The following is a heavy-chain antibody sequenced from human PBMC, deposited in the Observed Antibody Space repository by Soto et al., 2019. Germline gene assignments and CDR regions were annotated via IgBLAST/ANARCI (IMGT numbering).Heavy chain of an antibody. J-gene: IGHJ4*02. D-gene: IGHD6-13*01. CDR2: INHSGST. Sequence: SETLSLTCAVYGGSFSGYYWSWIRQPPGKGLEWIGEINHSGSTNYNPSLKSRVTISVDTSKNQFSLKLSSVTATDTAVYYCARFVAAAGPFDYWGQGTLVTVSS. V-gene: IGHV4-34*01. CDR3: ARFVAAAGPFDY. CDR1: GGSFSGYY.